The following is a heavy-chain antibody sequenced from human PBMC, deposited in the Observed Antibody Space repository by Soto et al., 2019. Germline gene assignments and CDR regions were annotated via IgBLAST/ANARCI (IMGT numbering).Heavy chain of an antibody. CDR2: IYSSGST. CDR1: GGPFSSYY. D-gene: IGHD2-15*01. J-gene: IGHJ6*02. V-gene: IGHV4-59*01. Sequence: KASETLSLTCTVSGGPFSSYYWSWIRQPPGKGLEWIGYIYSSGSTNYNPSLKSRVTLSVDTYKKQFSLKLTSVTAADTAVYYCARGGYCSGGSCFGYYYFGMDVWGQGTTVTVSS. CDR3: ARGGYCSGGSCFGYYYFGMDV.